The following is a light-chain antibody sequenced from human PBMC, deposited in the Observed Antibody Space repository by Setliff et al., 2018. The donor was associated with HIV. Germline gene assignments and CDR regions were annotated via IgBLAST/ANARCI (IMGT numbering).Light chain of an antibody. CDR1: SSDIGSYNL. V-gene: IGLV2-14*02. CDR3: SSYTSSSTPYV. CDR2: EVT. J-gene: IGLJ1*01. Sequence: QSALTQPASVSGSPGQSITISCTGASSDIGSYNLVSWYQQHPGKVPKLMIYEVTKRPSGVSNRFSGSKSGNTASLTISGLQAEDEADYYCSSYTSSSTPYVFGTGTKVTVL.